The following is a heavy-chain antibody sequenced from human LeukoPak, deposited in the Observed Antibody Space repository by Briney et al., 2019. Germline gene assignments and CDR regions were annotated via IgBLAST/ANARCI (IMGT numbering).Heavy chain of an antibody. Sequence: PGRSLRLSCAASGFTFSSYTMHWVRQAPVKGLEWVAGISYDGSNKYYADSVKGRFTISRDNSKNTLYLQMSSLRVEGTAVYYCARVPPYCGGDCYSFDYWGQGTLVTVSS. V-gene: IGHV3-30-3*01. J-gene: IGHJ4*02. CDR3: ARVPPYCGGDCYSFDY. D-gene: IGHD2-21*02. CDR2: ISYDGSNK. CDR1: GFTFSSYT.